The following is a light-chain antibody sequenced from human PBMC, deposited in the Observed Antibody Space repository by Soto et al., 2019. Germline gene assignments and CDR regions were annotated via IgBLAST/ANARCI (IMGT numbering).Light chain of an antibody. J-gene: IGLJ1*01. CDR2: EVT. V-gene: IGLV2-14*01. Sequence: QSVLTQPASVSGSPGQSITISCTGTSSDLGAYNYVSWYQHHPGKAPKLMIYEVTNRPSGVSYRFSGSKSGNTASLTISGLQAEDEADYYCSSYTSTSTFYVFGTGTKLTVL. CDR3: SSYTSTSTFYV. CDR1: SSDLGAYNY.